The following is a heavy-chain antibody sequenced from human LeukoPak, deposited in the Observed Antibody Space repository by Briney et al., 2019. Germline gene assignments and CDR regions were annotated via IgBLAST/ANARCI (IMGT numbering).Heavy chain of an antibody. V-gene: IGHV3-74*01. J-gene: IGHJ4*02. Sequence: GGSLRLSCAASGFTFSSYWMHWVRQAPGKGLVWVSRINTDGSSTSYADSVKGRFPISRDNAKNTLYPQMNSLRAEDTAVYYCAKSRQLLWFGDPQDYWGQGTLVTVSS. CDR1: GFTFSSYW. D-gene: IGHD3-10*01. CDR3: AKSRQLLWFGDPQDY. CDR2: INTDGSST.